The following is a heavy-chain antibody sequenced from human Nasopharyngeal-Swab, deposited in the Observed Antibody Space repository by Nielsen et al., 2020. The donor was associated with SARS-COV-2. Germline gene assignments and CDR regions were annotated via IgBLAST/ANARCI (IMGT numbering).Heavy chain of an antibody. CDR1: GYSFTSYW. D-gene: IGHD3-10*01. J-gene: IGHJ4*02. Sequence: GESLKISCTGSGYSFTSYWIGWVRQVPGKGLEWVGIIYPGDTDTRYSQSFQGQVTISADKSISTAYLQWSSLKASDTAMYYCARLGITMVRGVSGGYYFDYWGQGTLVTVSS. V-gene: IGHV5-51*01. CDR3: ARLGITMVRGVSGGYYFDY. CDR2: IYPGDTDT.